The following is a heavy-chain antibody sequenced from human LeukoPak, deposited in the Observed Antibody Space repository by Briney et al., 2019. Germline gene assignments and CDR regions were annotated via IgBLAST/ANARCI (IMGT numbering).Heavy chain of an antibody. V-gene: IGHV1-2*02. Sequence: WASVKVSCKASGYTFTGYYMHWVRQAPGQGLEWMGWINPNSGGTNYAQKFQGRVTMTRDTSISTAYMELSRLRSDDTAVYYCARAGSYCGGDCYRTYYYYYYMDVWGKGTTVTVSS. CDR2: INPNSGGT. J-gene: IGHJ6*03. CDR1: GYTFTGYY. D-gene: IGHD2-21*01. CDR3: ARAGSYCGGDCYRTYYYYYYMDV.